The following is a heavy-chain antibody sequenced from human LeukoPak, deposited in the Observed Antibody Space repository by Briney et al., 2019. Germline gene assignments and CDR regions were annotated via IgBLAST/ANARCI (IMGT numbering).Heavy chain of an antibody. J-gene: IGHJ3*02. CDR1: GFTVSSNY. Sequence: PGGSLRLSCAASGFTVSSNYISWVRQAPGKGLEWVSVIYSGGSTYYADSVKGRFTISRDNSKNTLYLQMNSLRAEDTAVYYCARAPYDSSGYRDAFDIWGQGTMVTVSS. CDR2: IYSGGST. V-gene: IGHV3-53*01. CDR3: ARAPYDSSGYRDAFDI. D-gene: IGHD3-22*01.